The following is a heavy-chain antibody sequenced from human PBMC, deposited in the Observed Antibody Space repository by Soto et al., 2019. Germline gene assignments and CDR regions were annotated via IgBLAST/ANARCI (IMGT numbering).Heavy chain of an antibody. Sequence: QVQLVESGGRVLEPGRSLRLSCEASGFTFTCYAMHWVREAPGKGLEWVAVISYDGINEYYADSVKGRFTISRDNSKNTLFLQMSSLRVEDTAVYYCARDRLRLGELSLIGYFDYWGQGTLVTVSS. J-gene: IGHJ4*02. D-gene: IGHD3-16*02. CDR1: GFTFTCYA. CDR3: ARDRLRLGELSLIGYFDY. CDR2: ISYDGINE. V-gene: IGHV3-30*15.